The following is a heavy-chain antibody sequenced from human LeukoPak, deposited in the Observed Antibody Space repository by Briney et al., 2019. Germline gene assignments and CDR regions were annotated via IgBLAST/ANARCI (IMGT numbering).Heavy chain of an antibody. Sequence: GGSLRLSCAASGFTFSSYAMNWVRQAPGKGLEWVSAISGLGGTTHYADSVKGRFTISRDNSKTTLYLQMNSLRAEDTAVYYCAKGHQFNADPSDYWGQGTLVTASS. CDR2: ISGLGGTT. CDR3: AKGHQFNADPSDY. J-gene: IGHJ4*02. V-gene: IGHV3-23*01. CDR1: GFTFSSYA.